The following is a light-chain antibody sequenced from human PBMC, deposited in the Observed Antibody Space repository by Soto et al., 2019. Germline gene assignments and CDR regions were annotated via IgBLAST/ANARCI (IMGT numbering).Light chain of an antibody. Sequence: QAVVTQPPSASGTPGQTVTISCSGSSSNIGSNAVSWYQQLPGTAPKLLIYSNHQRPSGVPDRFSGAKSGTSASLAMGGLQSEDEADYYCAAWDGSLNGDVFGTGTKVTVL. J-gene: IGLJ1*01. CDR3: AAWDGSLNGDV. V-gene: IGLV1-44*01. CDR1: SSNIGSNA. CDR2: SNH.